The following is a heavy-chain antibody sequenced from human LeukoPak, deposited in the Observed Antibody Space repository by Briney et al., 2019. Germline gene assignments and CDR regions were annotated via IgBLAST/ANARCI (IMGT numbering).Heavy chain of an antibody. CDR1: GYSISSGYF. CDR2: IYHSGTT. D-gene: IGHD5-12*01. V-gene: IGHV4-38-2*02. Sequence: SETLSLTCAVSGYSISSGYFWGWIRQPPGKGLEWIGSIYHSGTTYYNPSLKSRVTISVDTSKNQFSLRLSSVTAADTAVYYCARDSGYDLTWGQGTLVTVSS. CDR3: ARDSGYDLT. J-gene: IGHJ4*02.